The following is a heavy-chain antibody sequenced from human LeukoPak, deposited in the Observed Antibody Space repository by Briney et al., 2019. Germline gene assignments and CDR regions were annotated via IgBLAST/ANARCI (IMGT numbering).Heavy chain of an antibody. CDR3: ARAHITMVRGVIIPDAFDI. V-gene: IGHV4-30-4*01. CDR2: IYYSGST. Sequence: PSETLSLTCTVSGGSISSGDYYWSWIRQPPGKGLEWIGYIYYSGSTYYNPSLKSRVTISVDTSKNQFSLKLSSVTAADTAVYYCARAHITMVRGVIIPDAFDIWGQGTMVTVSS. J-gene: IGHJ3*02. CDR1: GGSISSGDYY. D-gene: IGHD3-10*01.